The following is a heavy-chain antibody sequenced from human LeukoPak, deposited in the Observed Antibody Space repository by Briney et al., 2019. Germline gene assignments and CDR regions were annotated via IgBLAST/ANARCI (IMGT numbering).Heavy chain of an antibody. Sequence: PGGSLRLSCAASGFTFSSYAMHWVRQAPGKGLEWVAVMSYDGSNKYYADSVKGRFTISRDNSKNTLYLQMNSLRAEDTAVYYCARGEVQYCSGGSCYSLGFYYYYYGMDVWGQGTTVTVSS. CDR1: GFTFSSYA. D-gene: IGHD2-15*01. V-gene: IGHV3-30-3*01. CDR2: MSYDGSNK. J-gene: IGHJ6*02. CDR3: ARGEVQYCSGGSCYSLGFYYYYYGMDV.